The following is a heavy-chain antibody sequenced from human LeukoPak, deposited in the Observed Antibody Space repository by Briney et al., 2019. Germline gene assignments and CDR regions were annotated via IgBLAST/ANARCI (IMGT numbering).Heavy chain of an antibody. J-gene: IGHJ4*02. D-gene: IGHD3-22*01. CDR2: ISRNSDVK. V-gene: IGHV3-9*01. CDR3: TKGGGNNYHGSAYYAN. CDR1: GFTFDDNA. Sequence: GGSLRLSCAASGFTFDDNAMHWVRQAPGKGLEWVSGISRNSDVKAYADSVQGRFTISRDDAKHSLYLHMSSLRAEDTALYYCTKGGGNNYHGSAYYANWGQGTLVTVSS.